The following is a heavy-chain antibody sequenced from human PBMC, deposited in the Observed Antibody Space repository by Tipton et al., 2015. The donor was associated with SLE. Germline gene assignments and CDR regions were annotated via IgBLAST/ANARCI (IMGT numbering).Heavy chain of an antibody. J-gene: IGHJ1*01. CDR3: ARARKSSLYGEYFQN. D-gene: IGHD6-13*01. V-gene: IGHV4-31*03. Sequence: TLSLTCTVSGGSIRSGGFYWSWIRPHPGKGLEWIGYIYYNGNTYYNPSFESRATISVDTSKNQFSLNLYSVTVADTAIYYCARARKSSLYGEYFQNWGQGTLVTISS. CDR1: GGSIRSGGFY. CDR2: IYYNGNT.